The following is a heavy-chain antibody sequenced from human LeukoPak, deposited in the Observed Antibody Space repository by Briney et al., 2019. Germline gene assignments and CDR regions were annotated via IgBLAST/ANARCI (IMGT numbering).Heavy chain of an antibody. CDR1: GFTFTDHY. J-gene: IGHJ4*02. CDR3: AREGNGLLSKDFDC. V-gene: IGHV1-2*02. CDR2: IGPHRSGT. Sequence: ASMTVSCKSSGFTFTDHYIHWVRPAPGQGLEWMGYIGPHRSGTSTPQEFQGRVTMTRDTSMSTAYMELTRLTSDDTAVYYCAREGNGLLSKDFDCWGQGTLVTVSS. D-gene: IGHD2/OR15-2a*01.